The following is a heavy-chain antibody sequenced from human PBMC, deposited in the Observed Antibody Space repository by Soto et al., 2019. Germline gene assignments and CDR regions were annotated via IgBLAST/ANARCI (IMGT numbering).Heavy chain of an antibody. CDR1: GYTFTSYA. V-gene: IGHV1-3*01. D-gene: IGHD6-6*01. CDR2: INAGNGNT. J-gene: IGHJ6*02. CDR3: ASTANEEGLSSSQYYYYYYGMDV. Sequence: ASVKVSCKASGYTFTSYAMHWVRQAPGQRLEWMGWINAGNGNTKYSQKFQGRVTITRDTSASTAYMELSSLRSEDTAVYYCASTANEEGLSSSQYYYYYYGMDVWLQVNTVTVSS.